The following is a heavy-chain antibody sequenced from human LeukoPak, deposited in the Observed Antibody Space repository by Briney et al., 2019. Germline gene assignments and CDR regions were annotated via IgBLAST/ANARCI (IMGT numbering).Heavy chain of an antibody. Sequence: ASVRVSCKASGYTFTSYYMHWVRQAPGQGLEWMGIINRSGGSTSYAQKFQGRVTMTRDTSTSTVYMELSSLRSEDTAVYYCARGIVGATYFDYWGQGTLVIVSS. V-gene: IGHV1-46*01. D-gene: IGHD1-26*01. CDR2: INRSGGST. CDR3: ARGIVGATYFDY. CDR1: GYTFTSYY. J-gene: IGHJ4*02.